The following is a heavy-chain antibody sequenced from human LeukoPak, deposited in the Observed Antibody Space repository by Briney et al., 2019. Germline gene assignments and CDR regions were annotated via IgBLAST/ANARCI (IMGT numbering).Heavy chain of an antibody. CDR3: SRGNTLTGYSRY. V-gene: IGHV3-64*01. CDR2: ISSNGGST. D-gene: IGHD3-9*01. Sequence: GGSLRLSCAASGFTFSSYAMHWVRQPPGKGLEYVSGISSNGGSTYYANSVKGRFTISRDNSKNTVYLQMGSLRAEDMAVYYCSRGNTLTGYSRYWGQGTLVTVSS. CDR1: GFTFSSYA. J-gene: IGHJ4*02.